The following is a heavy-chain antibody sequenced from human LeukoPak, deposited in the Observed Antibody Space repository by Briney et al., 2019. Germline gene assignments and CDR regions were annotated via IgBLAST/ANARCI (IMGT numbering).Heavy chain of an antibody. CDR2: MSYDENNQ. CDR1: RFTFSHYG. V-gene: IGHV3-33*05. J-gene: IGHJ4*02. D-gene: IGHD4-11*01. CDR3: ARLTTFVWLGKSAEGGDY. Sequence: GGSLRLSCAASRFTFSHYGMHWVRQAPGKGLEWVAVMSYDENNQYYAESVKGRFTVARDNSKNTLYLQMNSLRAEDTAVYYCARLTTFVWLGKSAEGGDYWGQGTLVTVSA.